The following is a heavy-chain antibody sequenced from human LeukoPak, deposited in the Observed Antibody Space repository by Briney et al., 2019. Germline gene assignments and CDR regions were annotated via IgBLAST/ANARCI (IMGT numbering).Heavy chain of an antibody. CDR2: ITVSGAGT. D-gene: IGHD3-9*01. V-gene: IGHV3-23*01. CDR3: ARDTPPYYDILTGYLDY. Sequence: GGSLRLSCAASGFTFSNYGMSWVRQAPGKGLEWVSTITVSGAGTSYPDSVKGRFIISSDSSKSTVYLQMNSLRVEDTAIYYCARDTPPYYDILTGYLDYWGQGTLVTVSS. J-gene: IGHJ4*02. CDR1: GFTFSNYG.